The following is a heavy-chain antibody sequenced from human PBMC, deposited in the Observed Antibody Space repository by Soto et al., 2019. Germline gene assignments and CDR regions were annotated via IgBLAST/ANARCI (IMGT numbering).Heavy chain of an antibody. D-gene: IGHD2-15*01. CDR2: IYASGST. V-gene: IGHV4-4*07. Sequence: WGSLSLTCAVSGDFIGSYAWSWIRQSAGKGLEWVWRIYASGSTNYNPILKSRRTISLDTSKNQFSLKLSSVTAADTAVYYCAVLGDYKSANPDMDAWGQGTTLTVSS. CDR3: AVLGDYKSANPDMDA. CDR1: GDFIGSYA. J-gene: IGHJ6*02.